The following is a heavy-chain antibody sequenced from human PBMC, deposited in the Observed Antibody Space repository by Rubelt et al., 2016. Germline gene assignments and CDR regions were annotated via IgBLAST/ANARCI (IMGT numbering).Heavy chain of an antibody. CDR3: ARDGSPGGYCSSTSCRNFDY. J-gene: IGHJ4*02. V-gene: IGHV1-18*01. CDR2: ISAYNGNT. Sequence: QVQLVQSGAEVKKPGASVKVSCKASGSTFTSYGISWVRQAPGQGLEWMGWISAYNGNTHYAQKLQGRVTMTTDTSTSTAYMELRSLRSDDTAVYYCARDGSPGGYCSSTSCRNFDYWGQGTLVTVSS. CDR1: GSTFTSYG. D-gene: IGHD2-2*01.